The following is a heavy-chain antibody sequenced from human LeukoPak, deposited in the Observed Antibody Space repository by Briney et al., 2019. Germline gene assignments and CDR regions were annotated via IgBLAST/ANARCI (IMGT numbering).Heavy chain of an antibody. CDR2: ISSSGSTI. CDR3: ARDRCSGGRCYSLSVGYMDV. CDR1: GFTFSSYE. D-gene: IGHD2-15*01. J-gene: IGHJ6*03. V-gene: IGHV3-48*03. Sequence: PGGSLRLSCAASGFTFSSYEMNWVRKAPGKGLEWVSYISSSGSTIYYADSVKGRFTISRDNAKNSLYLQMNSLRAEDTAVYYCARDRCSGGRCYSLSVGYMDVWGKGTTVTVSS.